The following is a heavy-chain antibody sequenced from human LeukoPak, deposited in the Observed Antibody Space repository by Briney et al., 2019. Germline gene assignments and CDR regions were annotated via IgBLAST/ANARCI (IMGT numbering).Heavy chain of an antibody. V-gene: IGHV3-30*04. Sequence: GGSLRLSCAASGFTFSSYAMHWVRQAPGKGLEWVALISYDGSNKYYADSVKGRFTISRDNSKNTVYLQMNSLRAEDTAVYYCAREIGQLDYWGQGTLVTVSS. D-gene: IGHD2/OR15-2a*01. CDR1: GFTFSSYA. J-gene: IGHJ4*02. CDR2: ISYDGSNK. CDR3: AREIGQLDY.